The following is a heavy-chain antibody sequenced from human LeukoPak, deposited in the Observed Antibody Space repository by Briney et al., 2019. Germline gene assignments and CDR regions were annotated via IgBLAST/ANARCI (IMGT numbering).Heavy chain of an antibody. CDR1: GYTFTSYR. D-gene: IGHD5-12*01. CDR2: SSAYNGNT. J-gene: IGHJ6*02. V-gene: IGHV1-18*01. Sequence: GASVKVSCKASGYTFTSYRISWGRQAPGQGLEWWGGSSAYNGNTNYAQKLQGRVTMTTATSTSTASMEMGSLTSDDPAVYYCARSRSGRGMNVWGQGITVTASS. CDR3: ARSRSGRGMNV.